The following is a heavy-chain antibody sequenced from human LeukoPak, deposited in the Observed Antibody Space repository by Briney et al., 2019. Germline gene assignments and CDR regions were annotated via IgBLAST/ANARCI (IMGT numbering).Heavy chain of an antibody. CDR3: ARGGGGRYLVY. Sequence: PGGSLTLSCAASGFTFDDYGMSWVRQAPGKGLEWVSDINWNGGRTGYPDSVKGRFTIFRDNAKKSLYLQMNSLRAEDTALYYCARGGGGRYLVYWGQGTLVTVSS. V-gene: IGHV3-20*04. J-gene: IGHJ4*02. CDR1: GFTFDDYG. CDR2: INWNGGRT. D-gene: IGHD1-26*01.